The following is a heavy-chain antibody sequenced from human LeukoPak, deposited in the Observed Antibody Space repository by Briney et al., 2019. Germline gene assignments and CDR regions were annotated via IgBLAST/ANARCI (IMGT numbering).Heavy chain of an antibody. Sequence: PSETLSLTCTVSGGSLSSFYWTWIRQPPGKGLEWIGYIYYSGSTNYNPSLKSRVTISVDTSKNQFSLKLSSVTAADTAVYFCARDQYSGSLDYWGQGTLVTVSS. CDR1: GGSLSSFY. CDR3: ARDQYSGSLDY. D-gene: IGHD1-26*01. J-gene: IGHJ4*02. CDR2: IYYSGST. V-gene: IGHV4-59*01.